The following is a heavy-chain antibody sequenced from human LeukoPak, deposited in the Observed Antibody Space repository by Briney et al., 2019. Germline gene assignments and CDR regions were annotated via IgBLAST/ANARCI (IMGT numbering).Heavy chain of an antibody. Sequence: ASVKVSCKASGYTFTSYGISWVRQPPGQGLDWMGWINAYNGNTNYAQKLQGRVTMTTDPSTSTAYMELRSLRSDDTAVYYCARSYGDGELSFDYWGQGTLVTVYS. D-gene: IGHD4-17*01. CDR1: GYTFTSYG. V-gene: IGHV1-18*04. CDR3: ARSYGDGELSFDY. CDR2: INAYNGNT. J-gene: IGHJ4*02.